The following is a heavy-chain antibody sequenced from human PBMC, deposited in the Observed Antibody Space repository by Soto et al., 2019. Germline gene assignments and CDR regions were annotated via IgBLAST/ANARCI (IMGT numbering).Heavy chain of an antibody. CDR1: GYSFTDYW. CDR3: VRQADYNILTGYFYYFDY. V-gene: IGHV5-51*01. D-gene: IGHD3-9*01. Sequence: GESLKISCNSSGYSFTDYWVGWVRQMPGKGLEWMGIIYPGDSDARYSPSFQGQVTISVDTSINTAFLRWNSLTASDTAMYYCVRQADYNILTGYFYYFDYWGQGSLVTVSS. J-gene: IGHJ4*02. CDR2: IYPGDSDA.